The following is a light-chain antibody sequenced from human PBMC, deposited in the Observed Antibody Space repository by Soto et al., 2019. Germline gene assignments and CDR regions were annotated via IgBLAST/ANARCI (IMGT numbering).Light chain of an antibody. CDR3: QQFSSYPLT. J-gene: IGKJ4*01. V-gene: IGKV3-20*01. Sequence: EIVLMQSPGTLSLSPGERATLSCRASQSVSNNYLAWYQQKPGQAPRLLIYGASNRATGIPDRFSGGGSGTDFTLTISRLEPEDFAVYYCQQFSSYPLTFGGGTKVDIK. CDR2: GAS. CDR1: QSVSNNY.